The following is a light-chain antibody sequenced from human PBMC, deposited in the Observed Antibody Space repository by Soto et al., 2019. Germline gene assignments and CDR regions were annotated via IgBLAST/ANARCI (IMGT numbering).Light chain of an antibody. CDR1: SSDVGGYNY. J-gene: IGLJ2*01. CDR2: DVT. CDR3: CSNAGSYEV. Sequence: QSALTQPRSVSGSPGQSVTISCTGSSSDVGGYNYVSWYQQHPGKAPKGMIYDVTERPSGVPDRCSGSKSGNAASLTISGLQGEDEADYYCCSNAGSYEVFGGGTKLTVL. V-gene: IGLV2-11*01.